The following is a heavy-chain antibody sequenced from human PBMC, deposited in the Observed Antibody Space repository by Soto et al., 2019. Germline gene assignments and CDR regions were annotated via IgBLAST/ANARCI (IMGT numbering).Heavy chain of an antibody. CDR1: GFTFTSSA. V-gene: IGHV1-58*02. CDR2: IVVGSGNT. J-gene: IGHJ4*02. D-gene: IGHD3-3*01. CDR3: AAARYYDFWSGLPRAFDY. Sequence: ASVKVSCKASGFTFTSSAMQWVRQARGQRLEWIGWIVVGSGNTNYAQKFQERVTITRDMSTSTAYMELSSLRSEDTAVYYCAAARYYDFWSGLPRAFDYWGQGTLVTVSS.